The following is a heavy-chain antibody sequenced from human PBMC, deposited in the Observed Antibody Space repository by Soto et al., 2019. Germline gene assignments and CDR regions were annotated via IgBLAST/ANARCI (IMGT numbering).Heavy chain of an antibody. CDR2: ISGSGGST. CDR1: GFTFSSYA. CDR3: AKTGVWNYEEGYFDY. D-gene: IGHD1-7*01. Sequence: GGSLRLSCAASGFTFSSYAMSWVRQAPGKGLEWVSAISGSGGSTYYADSVKGRLTISRDNSKNTLYLQMNSLRAEDTAVYYCAKTGVWNYEEGYFDYWGQGTLVTVSS. J-gene: IGHJ4*02. V-gene: IGHV3-23*01.